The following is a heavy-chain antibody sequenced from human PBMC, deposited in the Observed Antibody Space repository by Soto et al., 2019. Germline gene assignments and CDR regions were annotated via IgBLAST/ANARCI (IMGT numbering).Heavy chain of an antibody. CDR1: GLTFSSYW. CDR3: ALSHTVTTDY. V-gene: IGHV3-74*01. J-gene: IGHJ4*02. CDR2: INSAGSST. D-gene: IGHD4-17*01. Sequence: VQLVESGGGLVQPGGSLRHSCAASGLTFSSYWMHWVRQDPGKGLVLVSRINSAGSSTSYADSVKGRFTISRDNAKNPRSLPMNSLRAEDTAVYYCALSHTVTTDYWGQGTLVTVSS.